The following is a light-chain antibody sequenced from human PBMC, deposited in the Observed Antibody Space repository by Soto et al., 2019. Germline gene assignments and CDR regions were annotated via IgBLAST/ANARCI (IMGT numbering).Light chain of an antibody. J-gene: IGKJ1*01. CDR3: HQYGGSPPT. CDR1: QSVSSN. V-gene: IGKV3-20*01. Sequence: EIVMTQSPATLSVSPGERATLSCRASQSVSSNLAWYQHKPGQAPRLLIYGVSGRATGIPDRFSGSGSGTDFTLTISRLEPEDFALYHCHQYGGSPPTFGQGTNVDIK. CDR2: GVS.